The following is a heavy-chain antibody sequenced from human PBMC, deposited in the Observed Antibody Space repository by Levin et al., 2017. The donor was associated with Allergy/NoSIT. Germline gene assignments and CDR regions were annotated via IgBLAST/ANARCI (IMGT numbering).Heavy chain of an antibody. CDR3: ARGLVRGVISPIDY. Sequence: GGSLRLSCAASGFTFSSYGMHWVRQAPGKGLEWVAVIWYDGSNKYYADSVKGRFTISRDNSKNTLYLQMNSLRAEDTAVYYCARGLVRGVISPIDYWGQGTLVTVSS. J-gene: IGHJ4*02. CDR2: IWYDGSNK. CDR1: GFTFSSYG. D-gene: IGHD3-10*01. V-gene: IGHV3-33*01.